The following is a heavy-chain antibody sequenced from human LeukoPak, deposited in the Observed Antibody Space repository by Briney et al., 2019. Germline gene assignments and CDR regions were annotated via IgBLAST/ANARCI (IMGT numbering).Heavy chain of an antibody. D-gene: IGHD2-2*01. CDR1: GFTFSTFS. Sequence: GGSLRLSCAATGFTFSTFSMHWVRQAPGKGLEWVAVILYDGSTLYYADSVRGRFTASRDNSKDTLYLQMNSLRVEDTTVYYCARVDCRSTSCSPFDYWGQGTLVTVSS. CDR3: ARVDCRSTSCSPFDY. V-gene: IGHV3-30*04. J-gene: IGHJ4*02. CDR2: ILYDGSTL.